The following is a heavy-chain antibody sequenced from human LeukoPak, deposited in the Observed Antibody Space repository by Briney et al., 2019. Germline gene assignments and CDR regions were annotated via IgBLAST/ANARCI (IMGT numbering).Heavy chain of an antibody. V-gene: IGHV1-3*01. Sequence: ASVKVSCKASGYTFTNYAVHWVRQAPGQRLEWMGWINAGNGNTKYSQKFQGRVTITRDTSASTSYMYVSSLRSGDTAVYYCASSEWELLLCHYWGQGTLVTVSS. J-gene: IGHJ4*02. CDR2: INAGNGNT. D-gene: IGHD1-26*01. CDR3: ASSEWELLLCHY. CDR1: GYTFTNYA.